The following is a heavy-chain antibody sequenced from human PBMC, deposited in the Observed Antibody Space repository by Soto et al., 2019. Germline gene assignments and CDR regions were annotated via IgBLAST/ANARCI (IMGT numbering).Heavy chain of an antibody. D-gene: IGHD3-16*01. J-gene: IGHJ4*02. Sequence: VESLKISCKGSGYIFSSYWICCFLQMPGKGLEWMGIIYPGDSDTTYSPSFQGQVIMSVDKSISTAYLQWTSLKASDTAMYYCARSPTFGVLDFWGQGTLVTVSS. CDR2: IYPGDSDT. CDR1: GYIFSSYW. CDR3: ARSPTFGVLDF. V-gene: IGHV5-51*01.